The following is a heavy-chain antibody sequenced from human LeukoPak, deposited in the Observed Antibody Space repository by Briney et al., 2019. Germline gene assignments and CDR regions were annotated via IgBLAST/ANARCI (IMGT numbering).Heavy chain of an antibody. CDR2: INWNGGST. D-gene: IGHD3-22*01. J-gene: IGHJ3*02. CDR1: GFTFDNYG. V-gene: IGHV3-20*04. CDR3: ARIDTYYYDSSGYYSAFDI. Sequence: PGGSLRHSCAASGFTFDNYGMSWVRQAPGKGLGWVSGINWNGGSTGYADSVKGRFTISRDNAKNSLYLQMNSLRAEDTALYYCARIDTYYYDSSGYYSAFDIWGQGTMVTVSS.